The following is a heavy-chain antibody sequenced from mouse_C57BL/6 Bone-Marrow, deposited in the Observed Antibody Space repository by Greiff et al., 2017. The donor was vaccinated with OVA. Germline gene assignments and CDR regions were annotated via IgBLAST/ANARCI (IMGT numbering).Heavy chain of an antibody. Sequence: EVKLQESGGGLVQPKGSLKLSCAASGFSFNTYAMNWVRQAPGKGLEWVARIRSKSNNYATYYADSVKDRFTISRDDSESMLYLQMNNLKTEDTAMYYCVRPNWDGYFDVWGTGTTVTVSS. CDR3: VRPNWDGYFDV. CDR2: IRSKSNNYAT. V-gene: IGHV10-1*01. J-gene: IGHJ1*03. D-gene: IGHD4-1*02. CDR1: GFSFNTYA.